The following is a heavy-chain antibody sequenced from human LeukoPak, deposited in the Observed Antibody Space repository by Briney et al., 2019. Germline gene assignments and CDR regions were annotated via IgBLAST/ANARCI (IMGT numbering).Heavy chain of an antibody. V-gene: IGHV1-8*01. D-gene: IGHD6-13*01. J-gene: IGHJ6*02. CDR1: GYTFTSYD. CDR3: ARCIGSSYYYYYYGMDV. Sequence: ASVKVSCKASGYTFTSYDINWVRQATGQGLEWMGWMNPNSGNTGYAQKFQGRVTMTRNTSVSTAYMELSSLRSEDTAVYYCARCIGSSYYYYYYGMDVWGQGTTVTVSS. CDR2: MNPNSGNT.